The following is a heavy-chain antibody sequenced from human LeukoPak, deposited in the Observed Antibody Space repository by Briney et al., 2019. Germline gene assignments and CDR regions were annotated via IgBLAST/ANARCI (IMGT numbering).Heavy chain of an antibody. CDR3: ARHYPDYYDSSGLDY. J-gene: IGHJ4*02. CDR2: IYYSGST. D-gene: IGHD3-22*01. CDR1: GGSISSYY. Sequence: SETLSLTCTVSGGSISSYYWSWIRQPPGKGLEWIGSIYYSGSTYYNPSLKSRVTISVDTSKNQFSLKLSSVTAADTAVYYCARHYPDYYDSSGLDYWGQGTLVTVSS. V-gene: IGHV4-39*01.